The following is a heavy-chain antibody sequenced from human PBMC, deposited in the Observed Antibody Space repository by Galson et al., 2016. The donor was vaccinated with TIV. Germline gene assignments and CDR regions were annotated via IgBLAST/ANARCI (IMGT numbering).Heavy chain of an antibody. CDR1: GYKFTSYW. Sequence: QSGAEVKKPGESLKISCKGSGYKFTSYWIAWVRRMPGKGLEWMGSIYPDDSDTRYSPSFQGQITISADKSITTAYLQWSSLKASDTAMYYCARMPSYMDVWGKGTTVTVSS. V-gene: IGHV5-51*01. CDR3: ARMPSYMDV. D-gene: IGHD2-2*01. J-gene: IGHJ6*03. CDR2: IYPDDSDT.